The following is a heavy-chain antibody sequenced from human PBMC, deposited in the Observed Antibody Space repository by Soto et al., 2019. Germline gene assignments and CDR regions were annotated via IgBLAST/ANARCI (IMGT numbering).Heavy chain of an antibody. CDR3: ARDHYPETTGYLDF. CDR2: TYYKSKWHR. J-gene: IGHJ4*02. V-gene: IGHV6-1*01. Sequence: QVQLRQSGPGLVKPSQTLSLTCAISGDSVSSNSDAWNWIRQSPSRGLEWLGRTYYKSKWHRDYEESLKSRITISSDTSKNQVSLQLNSVTPEDTAVYYCARDHYPETTGYLDFWGQGILVTVSP. CDR1: GDSVSSNSDA. D-gene: IGHD2-8*02.